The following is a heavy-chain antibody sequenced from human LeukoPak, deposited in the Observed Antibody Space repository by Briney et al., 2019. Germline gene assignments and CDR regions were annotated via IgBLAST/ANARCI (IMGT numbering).Heavy chain of an antibody. Sequence: AGGSLRLSCAASGFTFSSYGMHWVRQAPGKGLEWVAFIRYDGSNKYYADSVKGRFTISRDNSKNTLYLQMNSLRPEDTAVYYCARDIYRLSGGSSWSFDYWGQGTLVTVSS. D-gene: IGHD2-15*01. CDR2: IRYDGSNK. CDR1: GFTFSSYG. V-gene: IGHV3-30*02. J-gene: IGHJ4*02. CDR3: ARDIYRLSGGSSWSFDY.